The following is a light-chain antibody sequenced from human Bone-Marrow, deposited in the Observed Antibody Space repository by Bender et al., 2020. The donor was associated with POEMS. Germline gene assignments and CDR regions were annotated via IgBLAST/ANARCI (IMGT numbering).Light chain of an antibody. Sequence: QSALTQPPSASGSPGQSVTISCTGTSSDVGGYNFVSWYQHHPGKAPKLIIYEVFKRPSGVPDRFSGSKSGNTASLTVSGLQAEDEADYYCSSHGGSNDFIFGGGTKLTVL. J-gene: IGLJ2*01. CDR2: EVF. CDR1: SSDVGGYNF. CDR3: SSHGGSNDFI. V-gene: IGLV2-8*01.